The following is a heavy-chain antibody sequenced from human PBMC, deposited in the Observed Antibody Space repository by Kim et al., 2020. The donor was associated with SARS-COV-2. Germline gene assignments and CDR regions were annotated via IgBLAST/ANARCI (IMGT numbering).Heavy chain of an antibody. V-gene: IGHV6-1*01. J-gene: IGHJ6*02. CDR1: GDSVSSNSAA. Sequence: SQTLSLTCAISGDSVSSNSAAWNWIRQSPSRGLEWLGRTYYRSKWYNDYAVSVKSRITINPDTSKNQFSLQLNSVTPEDTAVYYCARARRVAGNADPGPNYYYGMDVWGQGTTVTVSS. D-gene: IGHD6-19*01. CDR3: ARARRVAGNADPGPNYYYGMDV. CDR2: TYYRSKWYN.